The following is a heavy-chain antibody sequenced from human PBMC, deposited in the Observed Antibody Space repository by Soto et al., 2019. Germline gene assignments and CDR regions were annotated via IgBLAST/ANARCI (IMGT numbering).Heavy chain of an antibody. D-gene: IGHD2-21*02. CDR2: INAGVDGT. CDR1: GFTSLSYA. CDR3: AREVQGVTSFDY. V-gene: IGHV1-3*01. Sequence: QVELVQSGPEMMQPGASVKVSCKASGFTSLSYAFHGLRQAPGQGPQWLGWINAGVDGTIFSQRYQGRLKITRDSSANIVYMEVNTLTNEDTAVYYCAREVQGVTSFDYWGQGTLVAVSS. J-gene: IGHJ4*02.